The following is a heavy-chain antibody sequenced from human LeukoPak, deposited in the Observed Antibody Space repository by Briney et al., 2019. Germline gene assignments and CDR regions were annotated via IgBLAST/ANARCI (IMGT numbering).Heavy chain of an antibody. CDR3: ARSQGLVLVGFDY. CDR1: GGSISSSSYY. Sequence: SETLSLTCTVSGGSISSSSYYWGWIRQPPGKGLEWIGSIYYSGSTYYNPSPKSRVTISVDTSKNQFSLKLSSVTAADTAVYYCARSQGLVLVGFDYWGQGTLVTVSS. V-gene: IGHV4-39*01. CDR2: IYYSGST. D-gene: IGHD6-19*01. J-gene: IGHJ4*02.